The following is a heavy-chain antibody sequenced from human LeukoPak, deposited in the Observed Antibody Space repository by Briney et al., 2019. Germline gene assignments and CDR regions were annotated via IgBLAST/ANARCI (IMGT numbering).Heavy chain of an antibody. Sequence: GGSLRLSCAASGFTFSSYWMSWVRQAPGKGLEWVANIKQDGSEKYYVDSVKGRFTISRDNAKNSLYLQMNSLRAEDTAVYYCGREGRYFDWLPYDDAFDIWGQGTMVTVSS. D-gene: IGHD3-9*01. CDR2: IKQDGSEK. CDR3: GREGRYFDWLPYDDAFDI. CDR1: GFTFSSYW. J-gene: IGHJ3*02. V-gene: IGHV3-7*01.